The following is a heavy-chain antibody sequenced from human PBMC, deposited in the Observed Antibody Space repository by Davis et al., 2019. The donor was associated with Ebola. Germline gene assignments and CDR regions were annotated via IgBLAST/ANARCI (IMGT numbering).Heavy chain of an antibody. D-gene: IGHD5-12*01. CDR2: IYHSGST. CDR1: GGSISSSNW. CDR3: ARRVGGGYDFRY. Sequence: MPGGSLRLSCAVSGGSISSSNWWSWVRQPPGKGLEWIGEIYHSGSTNYNPSLRSRVTISVDTSKNQFSLKLSSVTAADTAVYYCARRVGGGYDFRYWGQGTLVTVSS. V-gene: IGHV4-4*02. J-gene: IGHJ4*02.